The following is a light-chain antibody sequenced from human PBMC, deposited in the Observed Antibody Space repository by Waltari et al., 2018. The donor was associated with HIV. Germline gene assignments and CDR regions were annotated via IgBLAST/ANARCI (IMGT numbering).Light chain of an antibody. CDR2: AAF. J-gene: IGKJ2*01. Sequence: DIQMTQSPSSLSASVGDRVPITCRASQRINSFLNWYQQIPGKAPKLLIYAAFSLQSGVPSRFSGSGSGTDFTLTINSLQREDFATYYCQQSFSIPYTFGQGTELEMK. CDR1: QRINSF. V-gene: IGKV1-39*01. CDR3: QQSFSIPYT.